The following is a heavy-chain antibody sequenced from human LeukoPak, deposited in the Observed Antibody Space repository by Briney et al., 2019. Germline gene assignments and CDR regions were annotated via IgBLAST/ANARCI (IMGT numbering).Heavy chain of an antibody. D-gene: IGHD6-6*01. Sequence: SETLSLTCTVSGGSISSGGYYWSWIRQHPGKGLEWIGYIYYSGSTYYNPSLKSRVTISVDTSKNQFSLKLSSVTAADTAVYYCARAISSIAARPYFDYWGQGTLVTVSS. CDR1: GGSISSGGYY. CDR2: IYYSGST. CDR3: ARAISSIAARPYFDY. V-gene: IGHV4-31*03. J-gene: IGHJ4*02.